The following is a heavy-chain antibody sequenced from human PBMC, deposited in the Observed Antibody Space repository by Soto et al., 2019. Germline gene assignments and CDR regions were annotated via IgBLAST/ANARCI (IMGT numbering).Heavy chain of an antibody. CDR1: GYTFTSYA. CDR3: AKEMTSGYYLFDY. CDR2: INAGNGNT. V-gene: IGHV1-3*01. Sequence: ASVKVSCKASGYTFTSYAMHWVRHAPGQRLEWMGWINAGNGNTKYSQKFQGRVTITRDTSASTAYMELNSLRAEDAAVYYCAKEMTSGYYLFDYWGQGTLVTVSS. J-gene: IGHJ4*02. D-gene: IGHD3-22*01.